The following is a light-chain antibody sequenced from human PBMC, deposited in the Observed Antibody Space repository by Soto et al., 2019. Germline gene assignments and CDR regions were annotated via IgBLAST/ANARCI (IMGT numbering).Light chain of an antibody. CDR3: QQYYSYPRA. J-gene: IGKJ3*01. CDR2: AAS. Sequence: AIRMTQSPSSFSASTGDRVTITCRASQGISSYLAWYQQKPGKAPKLLIYAASTLQSGVPSRFSGSGSGPDFTLTISCLQSEDFATYYCQQYYSYPRAFGPGTKVDIK. CDR1: QGISSY. V-gene: IGKV1-8*01.